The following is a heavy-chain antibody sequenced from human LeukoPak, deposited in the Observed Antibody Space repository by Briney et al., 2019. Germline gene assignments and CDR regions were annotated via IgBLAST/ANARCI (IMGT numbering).Heavy chain of an antibody. CDR2: ISSSSSYI. CDR3: ARLGNQYGGFENFRIDY. Sequence: GGSLRLSCAASGFTFSSYSMNWVRQAPGKGLEWVSSISSSSSYIYYADSVKSRFTISRDNAKNSLYLQMNSLRAEDTAVYYCARLGNQYGGFENFRIDYWGQGTPVTVSS. J-gene: IGHJ4*02. D-gene: IGHD3-10*01. CDR1: GFTFSSYS. V-gene: IGHV3-21*01.